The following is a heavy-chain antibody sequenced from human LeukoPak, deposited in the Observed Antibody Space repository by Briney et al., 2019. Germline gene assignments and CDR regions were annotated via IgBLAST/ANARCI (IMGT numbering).Heavy chain of an antibody. D-gene: IGHD2-15*01. Sequence: PGGSLRLSCAASGFTFSSYSMNWVRQAPGKGLEWVSYISSSGSTIYYADSVKGRFTISRDNAKNSLYLQMNSLRAEDTAVYYCARDRGPYCSGGSCYNYWGQGTLVTVSS. J-gene: IGHJ4*02. CDR3: ARDRGPYCSGGSCYNY. CDR1: GFTFSSYS. V-gene: IGHV3-48*01. CDR2: ISSSGSTI.